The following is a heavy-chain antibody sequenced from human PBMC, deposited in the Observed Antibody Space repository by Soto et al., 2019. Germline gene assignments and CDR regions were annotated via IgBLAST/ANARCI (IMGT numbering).Heavy chain of an antibody. V-gene: IGHV1-2*02. CDR1: GYPVTAYY. Sequence: QLHLVQSGAVVKKPGASVTVSCSASGYPVTAYYMHWVRQAPGRGIEWMGGINPATGAAKYTQTFKVSVTMNRDTSTSTVFMELGDLTTEYTAVFYWARGGGVGVAGSDAFVAWGQGTLVTVS. CDR2: INPATGAA. J-gene: IGHJ3*01. D-gene: IGHD3-3*01. CDR3: ARGGGVGVAGSDAFVA.